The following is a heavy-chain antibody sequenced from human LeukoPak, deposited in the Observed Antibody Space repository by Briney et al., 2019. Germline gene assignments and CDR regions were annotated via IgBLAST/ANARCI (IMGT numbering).Heavy chain of an antibody. CDR1: GFTFSNYA. J-gene: IGHJ4*02. CDR3: AKSVVVITFRFDD. V-gene: IGHV3-30*04. CDR2: ISSDGSNG. Sequence: PGGSLRLSCAASGFTFSNYAMHWVRQAPGRGLEWVTVISSDGSNGYYAGSVKGRFTISRDNSQNTLYVQMSSLRPEDTAMYYCAKSVVVITFRFDDWGQGALVTVSS. D-gene: IGHD2-15*01.